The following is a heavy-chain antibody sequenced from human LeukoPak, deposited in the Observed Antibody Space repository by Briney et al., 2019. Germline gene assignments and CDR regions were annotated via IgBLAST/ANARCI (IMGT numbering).Heavy chain of an antibody. D-gene: IGHD5-18*01. CDR1: GFTFSNAW. V-gene: IGHV3-15*07. CDR2: IKSKTNGGTT. Sequence: GGSLRLSCATSGFTFSNAWMNWVRQAPGKGLEWVGRIKSKTNGGTTDYAAPVKGRFTISRDDSKNTLYLQMNSLKTEDTAVYCCTTYRWIQLWQYFDYWGQGTLVTVSS. CDR3: TTYRWIQLWQYFDY. J-gene: IGHJ4*02.